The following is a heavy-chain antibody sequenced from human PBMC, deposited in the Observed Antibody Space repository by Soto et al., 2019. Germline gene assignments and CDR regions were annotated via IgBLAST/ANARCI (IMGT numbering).Heavy chain of an antibody. V-gene: IGHV1-69*13. D-gene: IGHD1-26*01. CDR3: ARGGIVGATLSLDY. J-gene: IGHJ4*02. CDR2: IIPIFGTA. Sequence: ASVKVSCKASGGTFSSYAISWVRQAPGQGLEWMGGIIPIFGTANYAQKFQGRVTITADESTSTAYMELSSLRSEDTAVYYCARGGIVGATLSLDYWGQGTLVTVYS. CDR1: GGTFSSYA.